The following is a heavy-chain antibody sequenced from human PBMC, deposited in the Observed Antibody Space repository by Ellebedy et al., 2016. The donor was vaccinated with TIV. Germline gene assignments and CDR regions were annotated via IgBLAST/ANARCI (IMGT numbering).Heavy chain of an antibody. CDR2: ISWNSGSA. CDR3: VKDKSVSGFSFWFFDL. D-gene: IGHD3-22*01. V-gene: IGHV3-9*01. Sequence: SLKISXAASGFNFDDYAMHWVRQAPGKDLEWVSGISWNSGSANYADSVKGQFTISRDNVNDSLHLQMNSLRPEDTAFYYCVKDKSVSGFSFWFFDLWGRGTLVTVSS. J-gene: IGHJ2*01. CDR1: GFNFDDYA.